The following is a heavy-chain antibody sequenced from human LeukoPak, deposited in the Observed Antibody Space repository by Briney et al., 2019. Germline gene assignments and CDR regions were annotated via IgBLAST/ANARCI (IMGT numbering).Heavy chain of an antibody. CDR3: ARDGSYYDFWSGKNWFDP. CDR1: GGSFSGYY. V-gene: IGHV4-34*01. D-gene: IGHD3-3*01. Sequence: PSETLSLTCAVYGGSFSGYYWGWIRQPPGKGLEWIGEINHSGSTNYNPSLKSRVTISVDTSKNQFSLKLSSVTAADTAVYYCARDGSYYDFWSGKNWFDPWGQGTLVTVSS. J-gene: IGHJ5*02. CDR2: INHSGST.